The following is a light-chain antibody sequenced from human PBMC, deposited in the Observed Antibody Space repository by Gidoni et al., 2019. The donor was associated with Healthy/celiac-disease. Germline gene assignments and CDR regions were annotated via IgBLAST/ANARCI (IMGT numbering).Light chain of an antibody. CDR3: QACYSISVV. Sequence: SYELTQPPSVSASPGQTASITCSGAKLGVKYACWYQQKPRQSTVLVIYQDSKRPSLIPVRFAGAYSGNTASLTICGTQAMYEADYDCQACYSISVVFGGGTEVTVL. V-gene: IGLV3-1*01. CDR1: KLGVKY. J-gene: IGLJ2*01. CDR2: QDS.